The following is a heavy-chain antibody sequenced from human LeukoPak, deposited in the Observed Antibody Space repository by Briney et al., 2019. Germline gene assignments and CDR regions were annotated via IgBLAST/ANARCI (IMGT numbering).Heavy chain of an antibody. V-gene: IGHV3-30*02. J-gene: IGHJ6*03. Sequence: PGGSLRLSCAASGFTFSSYGMHWVRQAPGKGLEWVAFIRYDGSNKYYADSVKGRFTISRDNSKNTLYLQMNSLRAEDTAVYYCAKELKPLGYCSSTSCYTKNNYYYYMDVWGKGTTVTVSS. CDR2: IRYDGSNK. CDR3: AKELKPLGYCSSTSCYTKNNYYYYMDV. D-gene: IGHD2-2*02. CDR1: GFTFSSYG.